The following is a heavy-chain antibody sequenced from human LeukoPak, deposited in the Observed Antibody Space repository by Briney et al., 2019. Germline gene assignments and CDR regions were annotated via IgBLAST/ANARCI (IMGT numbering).Heavy chain of an antibody. V-gene: IGHV3-21*01. CDR2: ISSSSSYI. J-gene: IGHJ3*02. Sequence: GGSLRLSCAASGFTFSSYSMNRVRQAPGKGLEWVSSISSSSSYIYYADSVKGRFTISRDNAKNSLYLQMNSLRAEDTAVYYCAGGMVRGVIITGAFDIWGQGTMVTVSS. D-gene: IGHD3-10*01. CDR1: GFTFSSYS. CDR3: AGGMVRGVIITGAFDI.